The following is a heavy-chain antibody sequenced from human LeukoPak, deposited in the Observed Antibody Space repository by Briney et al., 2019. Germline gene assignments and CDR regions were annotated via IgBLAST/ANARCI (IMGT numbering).Heavy chain of an antibody. CDR1: GGSISSSSW. Sequence: SGTLSLTCAVSGGSISSSSWWSWVRQPPGKGLEWIGEIYHSGSTNYNPSLKSRVTISVDKPKDQFSLKLSSVTAADTAVYYCAILKAYCGGDCYYDWGQGTLVTVSS. D-gene: IGHD2-21*02. CDR3: AILKAYCGGDCYYD. J-gene: IGHJ4*02. V-gene: IGHV4-4*02. CDR2: IYHSGST.